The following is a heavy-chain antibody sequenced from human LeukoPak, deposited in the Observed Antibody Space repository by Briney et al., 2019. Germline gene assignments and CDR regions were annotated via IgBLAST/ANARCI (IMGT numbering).Heavy chain of an antibody. CDR2: ISGSGGST. J-gene: IGHJ6*03. CDR3: AKDGNQLLGGDYYYYYYMDV. D-gene: IGHD2-2*01. V-gene: IGHV3-23*01. Sequence: GGSLRLSCAASGFTFSSYAMSWVRQAPGKGLEWVSAISGSGGSTYYADSVKGRFTISRDNSKNTLYLQMNSLRAEDTAVYYCAKDGNQLLGGDYYYYYYMDVWGKGTTVTVSS. CDR1: GFTFSSYA.